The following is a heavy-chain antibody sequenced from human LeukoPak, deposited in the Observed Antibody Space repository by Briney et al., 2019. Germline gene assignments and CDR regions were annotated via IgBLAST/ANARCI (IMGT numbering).Heavy chain of an antibody. CDR2: IYTSGST. Sequence: SQTLSLTCTVSGGSISSGSYYWSWIRQPAGKGLEWIGRIYTSGSTNYNPSHKSRVTISVDTSKNQFSLKLSSVTAADTAVYYCARDRYYDSSGYSLHSFDIWGQGTMVTVSS. CDR3: ARDRYYDSSGYSLHSFDI. J-gene: IGHJ3*02. D-gene: IGHD3-22*01. CDR1: GGSISSGSYY. V-gene: IGHV4-61*02.